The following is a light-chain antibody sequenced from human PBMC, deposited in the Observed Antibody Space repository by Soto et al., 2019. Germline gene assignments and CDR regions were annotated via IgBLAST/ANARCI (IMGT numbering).Light chain of an antibody. Sequence: QSALTQPASVSGSPGQSITISCTGTSSDVGGYNSVSWYQHHPGKAPKLVIYEVTNRPSGISNRFSGSKSGNTASLTISGLQAEDEADYYCSSYTSSSTRVFGTGTKVTVL. CDR1: SSDVGGYNS. J-gene: IGLJ1*01. CDR2: EVT. CDR3: SSYTSSSTRV. V-gene: IGLV2-14*01.